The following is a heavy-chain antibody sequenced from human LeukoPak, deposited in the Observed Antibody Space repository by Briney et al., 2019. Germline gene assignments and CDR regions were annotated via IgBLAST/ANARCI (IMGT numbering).Heavy chain of an antibody. J-gene: IGHJ6*02. CDR1: GGTFSSYA. D-gene: IGHD2-2*02. V-gene: IGHV1-69*04. CDR2: IIPILGIA. Sequence: ASVKVSCKASGGTFSSYAISWVRQAPGQGLEWMGRIIPILGIANYAQKFQGRVTITADKSTSTAYMELSSLRSEDTAVYYCARDAPTLQDIVVVPAAISFYYYGMDVWGQGTTVTVSS. CDR3: ARDAPTLQDIVVVPAAISFYYYGMDV.